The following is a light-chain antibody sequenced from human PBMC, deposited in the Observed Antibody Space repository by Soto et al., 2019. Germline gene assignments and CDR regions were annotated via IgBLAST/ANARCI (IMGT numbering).Light chain of an antibody. V-gene: IGLV1-40*01. CDR2: GDN. CDR1: SANIGAGYD. CDR3: QSYDNSLSGSWI. J-gene: IGLJ2*01. Sequence: QSVLTQPPSVSGAPGLRVTISCTGSSANIGAGYDVHWYQQLPGTAPKLLIYGDNNRPSGVPDRFSGSKSGTSASLAITGLQAEDEADYYCQSYDNSLSGSWIFGGGTKLTVL.